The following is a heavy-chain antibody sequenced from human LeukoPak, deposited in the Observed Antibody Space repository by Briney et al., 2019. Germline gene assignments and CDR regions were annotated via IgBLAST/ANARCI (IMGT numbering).Heavy chain of an antibody. CDR3: AREMVFLPPTFDY. V-gene: IGHV1-2*02. D-gene: IGHD3-10*01. Sequence: ASVKVSCKASGYTFTTYYIHWVRQAPGQGLEWMGWINPNSGGTNYAQKFQGRVTMTRDTSISTAYMELSRLRSDDTAVYYCAREMVFLPPTFDYWGQGTLVTVSS. CDR1: GYTFTTYY. J-gene: IGHJ4*02. CDR2: INPNSGGT.